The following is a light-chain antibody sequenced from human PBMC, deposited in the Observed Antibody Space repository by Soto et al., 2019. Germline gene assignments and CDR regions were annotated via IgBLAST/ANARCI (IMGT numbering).Light chain of an antibody. CDR2: GAS. CDR3: QHYGISPFT. J-gene: IGKJ3*01. Sequence: EIVLTQSPGTLSFSPGEIGTLPFRARQTFSNSYLAWYQQKPGQAPRLLIYGASSRATGIPDRFSGSGSGTDFTLTISRLEPEDFAVYYCQHYGISPFTFGPGTKVEFK. V-gene: IGKV3-20*01. CDR1: QTFSNSY.